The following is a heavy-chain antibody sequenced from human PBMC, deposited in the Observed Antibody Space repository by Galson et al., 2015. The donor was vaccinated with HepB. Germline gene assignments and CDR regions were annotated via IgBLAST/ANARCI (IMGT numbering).Heavy chain of an antibody. D-gene: IGHD4-17*01. Sequence: SVKVSCKASGGTFSSYTISWVRQAPGQGLEWMGRIIPILGIANDAQKFQGRVTITADKSTSTAYMELSSLRSEDTAVYYCARDEDGDYVGYFQHWGQGTLVTVSS. V-gene: IGHV1-69*04. CDR1: GGTFSSYT. J-gene: IGHJ1*01. CDR3: ARDEDGDYVGYFQH. CDR2: IIPILGIA.